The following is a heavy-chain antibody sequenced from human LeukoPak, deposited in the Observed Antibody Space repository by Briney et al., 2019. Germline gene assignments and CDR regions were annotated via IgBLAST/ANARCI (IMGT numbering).Heavy chain of an antibody. Sequence: PGGSLRLSCAAFGFTFRSYGMHWVRQAPGKGLECVAFIPYDGSDKYYSASVKGRFTISRDNSKNTLYLQMNSLRADDTAVYYCAKESDSRGSYFYYYMDVWGEGTTVTISS. V-gene: IGHV3-30*02. CDR3: AKESDSRGSYFYYYMDV. J-gene: IGHJ6*03. CDR1: GFTFRSYG. CDR2: IPYDGSDK. D-gene: IGHD3-22*01.